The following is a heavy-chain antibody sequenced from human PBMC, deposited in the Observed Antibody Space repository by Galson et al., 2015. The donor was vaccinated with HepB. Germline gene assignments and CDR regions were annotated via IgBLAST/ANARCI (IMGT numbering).Heavy chain of an antibody. J-gene: IGHJ6*03. Sequence: SVKVSCKASGYTSTSYAMNWVRQAPGQGLEWMGWINTNTGNPTYAQGFTGRFVFSLDTSVSTAYLQISSLKAEDTAVYYCARDIAVAGYYYYYYMDVWGKGTTVTVSS. CDR3: ARDIAVAGYYYYYYMDV. V-gene: IGHV7-4-1*02. CDR2: INTNTGNP. D-gene: IGHD6-19*01. CDR1: GYTSTSYA.